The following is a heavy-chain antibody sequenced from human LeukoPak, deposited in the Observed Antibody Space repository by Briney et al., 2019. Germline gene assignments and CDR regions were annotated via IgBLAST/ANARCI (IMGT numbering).Heavy chain of an antibody. CDR1: GFTFSSYA. CDR3: AKDLSNYDIKYYYYMDV. CDR2: ISGSGGST. J-gene: IGHJ6*03. V-gene: IGHV3-23*01. D-gene: IGHD3-3*01. Sequence: GGSLRLSCGASGFTFSSYAMSWVRQAPGKGLEWVSAISGSGGSTYYADSVKGRFTISRDNSKNTLYLQMNSLRAEDTAVYYCAKDLSNYDIKYYYYMDVWGKGTTVTVSS.